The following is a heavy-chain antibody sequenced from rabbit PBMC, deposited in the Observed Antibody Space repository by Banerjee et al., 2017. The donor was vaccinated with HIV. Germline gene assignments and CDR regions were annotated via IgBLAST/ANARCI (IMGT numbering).Heavy chain of an antibody. CDR3: ARETGSSMDL. V-gene: IGHV1S45*01. J-gene: IGHJ3*01. D-gene: IGHD8-1*01. Sequence: QEQLVESGGGLVQPEGSLTLTCKASGFDFSSNAMYWVRQAPGKGLEWIASIDSGSSGTTYYASWAKGRFTGSKTSSTTVTLQMTSLTAADTATYFCARETGSSMDLWGQGTLVTVS. CDR1: GFDFSSNA. CDR2: IDSGSSGTT.